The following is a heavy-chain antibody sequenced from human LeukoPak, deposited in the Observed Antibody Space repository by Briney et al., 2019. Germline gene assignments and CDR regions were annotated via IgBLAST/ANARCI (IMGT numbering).Heavy chain of an antibody. J-gene: IGHJ4*02. CDR3: AKVQYGDYGCFDY. V-gene: IGHV3-23*01. Sequence: GGSLRLSCAASGFTFSSYAMSWVRQAPGKGLEWVSAISGSGGSTYYADSVKGRFTISRDNSKNTLYLQMNGLRAEDTAVYYCAKVQYGDYGCFDYWGQGTLVTVSS. CDR1: GFTFSSYA. CDR2: ISGSGGST. D-gene: IGHD4-17*01.